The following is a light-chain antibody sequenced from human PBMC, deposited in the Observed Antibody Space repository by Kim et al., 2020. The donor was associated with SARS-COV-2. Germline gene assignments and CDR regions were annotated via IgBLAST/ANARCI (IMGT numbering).Light chain of an antibody. V-gene: IGLV2-11*01. Sequence: GPSVTISCTGTSSDVGGYNYVSWYQQHPGKAPKLMICDVSKRPSGVPDRFSGSKSGNTASLTISGLQAEDEADYYCCSYAGSYTLVFGGGTQLTVL. CDR1: SSDVGGYNY. J-gene: IGLJ3*02. CDR3: CSYAGSYTLV. CDR2: DVS.